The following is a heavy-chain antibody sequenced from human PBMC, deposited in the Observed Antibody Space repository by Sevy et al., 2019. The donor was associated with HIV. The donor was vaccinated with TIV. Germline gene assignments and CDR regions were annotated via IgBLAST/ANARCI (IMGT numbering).Heavy chain of an antibody. Sequence: GGSLRLSCGASGFTFRNFGMSWVRQAPGTGLEWVSGISGGGDNTYYADSVKGGFTISRENSKDTLFLEMNSLRAEDTAMYYCAKVTTATDGCRNGFDIWGQGTMVTVSS. CDR3: AKVTTATDGCRNGFDI. J-gene: IGHJ3*02. CDR1: GFTFRNFG. CDR2: ISGGGDNT. D-gene: IGHD2-15*01. V-gene: IGHV3-23*01.